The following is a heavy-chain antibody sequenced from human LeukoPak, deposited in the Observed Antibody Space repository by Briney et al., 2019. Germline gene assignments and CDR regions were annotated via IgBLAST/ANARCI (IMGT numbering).Heavy chain of an antibody. D-gene: IGHD5-24*01. CDR1: GDSISSSSYY. CDR3: ARVVGRDGYNYDY. CDR2: TFYSGST. J-gene: IGHJ4*02. Sequence: KSSETLSLTCTVSGDSISSSSYYWDWIRQPPGKGLEWIGSTFYSGSTYYNPSLKSRVTISVDTSKNQFSLKLSSVTASDTAVYYCARVVGRDGYNYDYWGQGTLVTVSS. V-gene: IGHV4-39*01.